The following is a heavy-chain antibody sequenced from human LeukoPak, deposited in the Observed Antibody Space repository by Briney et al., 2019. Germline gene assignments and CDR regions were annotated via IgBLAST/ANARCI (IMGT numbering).Heavy chain of an antibody. CDR1: GFTFSSYE. CDR3: ARAPHYYYDSTTPVY. CDR2: ISSSGSTI. D-gene: IGHD3-22*01. Sequence: QPGRSLRPSCAASGFTFSSYEMNWVRQAPGKGLEWVSYISSSGSTIYYADSVKGRFTISRDNAKNSLYLQMNSLRAEDTAVYYCARAPHYYYDSTTPVYWGQGTLVTVSS. J-gene: IGHJ4*02. V-gene: IGHV3-48*03.